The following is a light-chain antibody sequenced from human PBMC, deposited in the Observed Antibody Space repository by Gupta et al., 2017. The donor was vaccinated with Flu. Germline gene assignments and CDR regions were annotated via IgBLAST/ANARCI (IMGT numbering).Light chain of an antibody. CDR3: QQFNDWPPYT. CDR1: QSVRSN. Sequence: IVMTQSPATLSVSPGERATLSCRASQSVRSNLAWYQQKPGQAPRLLIYGASTRAAGIPARFSGSGSGTEFTLTISRLQSEDFAVYYCQQFNDWPPYTFGQGTKLEIK. CDR2: GAS. J-gene: IGKJ2*01. V-gene: IGKV3-15*01.